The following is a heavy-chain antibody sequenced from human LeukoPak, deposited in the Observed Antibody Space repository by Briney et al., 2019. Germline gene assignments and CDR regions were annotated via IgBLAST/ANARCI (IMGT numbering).Heavy chain of an antibody. D-gene: IGHD3-9*01. CDR2: INHSGST. CDR1: GGSFSGYY. Sequence: SETLSLTCAVYGGSFSGYYWSWIRQPPGKGLEWIGEINHSGSTNYNPPLKSRVTISVDTSKNQFSLKLSSVTAADTAVYYCARGKLDYDILTGYYRNNWFDPWGQGTLVTVSS. V-gene: IGHV4-34*01. J-gene: IGHJ5*02. CDR3: ARGKLDYDILTGYYRNNWFDP.